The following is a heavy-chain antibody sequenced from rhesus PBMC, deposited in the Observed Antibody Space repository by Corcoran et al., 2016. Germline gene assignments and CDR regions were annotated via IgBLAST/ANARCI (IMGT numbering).Heavy chain of an antibody. D-gene: IGHD3-28*01. J-gene: IGHJ4*01. Sequence: QVQLVQSGAEVKKPGASVKVSCKASGFTFGSYAISWVRQAPGQGLEWMGVFIPFFGITNYAEKFQGIVTSTADTSTSTAYMELSSLRSEDTAVYYCARASYYDSGYYTFDYWGQGVLVTVSS. CDR2: FIPFFGIT. CDR3: ARASYYDSGYYTFDY. V-gene: IGHV1-198*02. CDR1: GFTFGSYA.